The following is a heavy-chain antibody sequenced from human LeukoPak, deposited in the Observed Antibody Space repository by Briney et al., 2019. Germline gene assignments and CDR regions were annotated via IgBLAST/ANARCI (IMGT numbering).Heavy chain of an antibody. Sequence: PGGSLRLSCAASGFTFSNYGMHWVRQAPGKGLEWVAGIWYDGSNKYNVDSVTGRFTISRDNSNNTLFLQLDSLRAEDTAVYYCARDRNWYFDSWGQGTLVTVSS. CDR2: IWYDGSNK. J-gene: IGHJ4*02. D-gene: IGHD1-20*01. CDR3: ARDRNWYFDS. V-gene: IGHV3-33*01. CDR1: GFTFSNYG.